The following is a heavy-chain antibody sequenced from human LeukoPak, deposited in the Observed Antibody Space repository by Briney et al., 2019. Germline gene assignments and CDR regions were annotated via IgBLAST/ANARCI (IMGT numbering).Heavy chain of an antibody. J-gene: IGHJ5*02. CDR3: ARGLNWFDP. CDR2: IKQDGSEK. Sequence: GGSLRLSCAASGFTFSSYGMHWVRQAPGKGLEWVANIKQDGSEKNYVDSVKGRFTISRDNAKNSLYLEMNSLGVEDTAVYYCARGLNWFDPWGQGTLVTVSS. V-gene: IGHV3-7*03. CDR1: GFTFSSYG.